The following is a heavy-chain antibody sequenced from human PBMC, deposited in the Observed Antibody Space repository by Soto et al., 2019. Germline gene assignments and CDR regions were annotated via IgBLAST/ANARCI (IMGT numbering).Heavy chain of an antibody. Sequence: EGQLVESGGGLVQPGGSLRLSCAASGFTFSSYSINWVRQAPGKGLEWVSYISSSSSIIYYADSVKGRFTISRDNAKNSLYLQMNSLRDEDTAGYYCARTAVATFDYWGQGTLVTVSS. CDR2: ISSSSSII. CDR1: GFTFSSYS. V-gene: IGHV3-48*02. CDR3: ARTAVATFDY. D-gene: IGHD6-19*01. J-gene: IGHJ4*02.